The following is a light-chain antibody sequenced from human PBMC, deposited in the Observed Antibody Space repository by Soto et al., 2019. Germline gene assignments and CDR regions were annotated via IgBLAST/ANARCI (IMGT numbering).Light chain of an antibody. V-gene: IGLV2-14*01. CDR2: EVV. CDR3: SSYTNTGTLVV. J-gene: IGLJ3*02. Sequence: QSALTQPASVSGSPGQSITISCSGSGSDIGTYNFVSWYQHHPGRAPKLIISEVVNRPSGVSDRFSGSKSGSLASLTISGLQADDEAVYYCSSYTNTGTLVVFGVGTKVTVL. CDR1: GSDIGTYNF.